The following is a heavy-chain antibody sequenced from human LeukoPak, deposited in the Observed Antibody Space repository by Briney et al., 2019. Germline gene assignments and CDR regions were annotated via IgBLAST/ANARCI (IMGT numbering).Heavy chain of an antibody. CDR2: INPHSGGA. Sequence: ASVKVSCKASGYTFIGYYMHWVRQAPGQGLEWMGWINPHSGGANSEQNFQGRVTMSRDTSSSTVYMELSRLRSDDTALYYCAREGVIGDGYNFFDYWGQGTLVTVSS. V-gene: IGHV1-2*02. CDR1: GYTFIGYY. CDR3: AREGVIGDGYNFFDY. D-gene: IGHD5-24*01. J-gene: IGHJ4*02.